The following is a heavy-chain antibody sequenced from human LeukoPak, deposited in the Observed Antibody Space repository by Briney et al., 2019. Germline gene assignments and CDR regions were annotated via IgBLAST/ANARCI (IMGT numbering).Heavy chain of an antibody. V-gene: IGHV1-69*04. CDR3: ARERPAKNSGSYYY. D-gene: IGHD1-26*01. CDR1: GGTFSSYA. CDR2: IIPILGIA. J-gene: IGHJ4*02. Sequence: ASVKVSCKASGGTFSSYAISWVRQAPGQGLEWMGRIIPILGIANYAQKFQGRVTITADKSTSTAYMELSSLRSEDTAVYYCARERPAKNSGSYYYWGQGTLVTVSS.